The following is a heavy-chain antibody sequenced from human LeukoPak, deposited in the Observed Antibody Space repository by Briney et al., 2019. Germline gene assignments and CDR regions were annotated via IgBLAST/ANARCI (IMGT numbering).Heavy chain of an antibody. D-gene: IGHD5-24*01. Sequence: GGSLRLSCAASGFTVSGNYMSWVRQAPGKGLEWVSLLYSGGSTYYADSVKGRFSISRDNSKNTLYLQMNSLRAENTAVYYCASRDKGYYYGMDVWGQGTTVTVSS. J-gene: IGHJ6*02. V-gene: IGHV3-66*01. CDR3: ASRDKGYYYGMDV. CDR2: LYSGGST. CDR1: GFTVSGNY.